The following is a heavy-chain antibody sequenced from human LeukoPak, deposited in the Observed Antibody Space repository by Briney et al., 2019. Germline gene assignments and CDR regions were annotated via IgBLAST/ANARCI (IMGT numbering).Heavy chain of an antibody. CDR1: GGSISSSNW. CDR3: ARDPGGLRGVVN. Sequence: PSETLFLTCAVSGGSISSSNWWTWVRQPPGKGLEWIGEIYHSGSTNYNPSLKSRVTISQDKSDNQFSLNLSSVTAADTAVYYCARDPGGLRGVVNWGQGTLVTVSS. V-gene: IGHV4-4*02. D-gene: IGHD3-10*01. CDR2: IYHSGST. J-gene: IGHJ4*02.